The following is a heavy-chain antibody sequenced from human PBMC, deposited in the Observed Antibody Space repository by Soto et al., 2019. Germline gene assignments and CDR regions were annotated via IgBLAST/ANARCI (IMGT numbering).Heavy chain of an antibody. Sequence: QVQLVQSGAEVKKPGSSVKVSCKVSGGTFSSHSINWVRQAPGQGPEWMGGIIPIFGTENYAQKFQGRVTITADESTSTAYMELSSLTSEDTALYYCYTSVYCSTTRCYYYYGLDVWGQGNTVIVSS. CDR3: YTSVYCSTTRCYYYYGLDV. D-gene: IGHD2-2*01. V-gene: IGHV1-69*01. CDR2: IIPIFGTE. J-gene: IGHJ6*02. CDR1: GGTFSSHS.